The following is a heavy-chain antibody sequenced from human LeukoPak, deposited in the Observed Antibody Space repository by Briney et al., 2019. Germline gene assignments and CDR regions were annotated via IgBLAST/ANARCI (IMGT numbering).Heavy chain of an antibody. CDR3: AKRQGIVGATVVYFDY. D-gene: IGHD1-26*01. CDR2: ITGSGGDT. CDR1: GFTFSSYS. J-gene: IGHJ4*02. V-gene: IGHV3-23*01. Sequence: GSLRLSCAASGFTFSSYSMTWVRQAPGEGLEWVAAITGSGGDTDYADSVRGRFSISRDDSRDTLFLQMNGLRAEDTAVYYCAKRQGIVGATVVYFDYWGQGTLVTVSP.